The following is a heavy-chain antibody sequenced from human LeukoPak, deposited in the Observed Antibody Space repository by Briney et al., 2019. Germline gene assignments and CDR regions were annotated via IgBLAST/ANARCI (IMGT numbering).Heavy chain of an antibody. CDR1: GGSIFSYY. J-gene: IGHJ4*02. D-gene: IGHD3-22*01. V-gene: IGHV4-59*01. CDR3: AKIDSSGYYYYFDY. Sequence: SETLSLTCTVSGGSIFSYYWSWIRQPPGKGLEWIGYIYYSGSTNYNPSLKSRVTISVDTSKNQFSLKLSSVTAADTAVYYCAKIDSSGYYYYFDYWGQGTLVTVSS. CDR2: IYYSGST.